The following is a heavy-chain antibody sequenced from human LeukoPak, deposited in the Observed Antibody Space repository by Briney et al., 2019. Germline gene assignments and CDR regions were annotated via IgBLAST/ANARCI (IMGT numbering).Heavy chain of an antibody. V-gene: IGHV3-74*01. CDR1: GFTFSGYW. CDR3: ARWSGSRHSVDY. CDR2: LNTDGSST. Sequence: GGSLRLSCAASGFTFSGYWMHWVRQVPGKGLVWVSRLNTDGSSTSYADSVKGRFTISRDNAKNSLYLQMNSLRAEDTAMYYCARWSGSRHSVDYWGQGTLVTVSS. J-gene: IGHJ4*02. D-gene: IGHD1-26*01.